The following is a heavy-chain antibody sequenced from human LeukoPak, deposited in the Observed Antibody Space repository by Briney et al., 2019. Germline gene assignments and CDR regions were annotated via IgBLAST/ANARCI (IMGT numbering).Heavy chain of an antibody. D-gene: IGHD3-9*01. Sequence: GGSLRLSCAASGFTVGSNYMSWVRQAPGEALEGASVIYSGGSTYPATSVKARFTISRHNSKNTLYLQMNSLRAEDTAVYYCAVTYYDILTGYGPTDNWGQGTLVTVSS. V-gene: IGHV3-53*04. CDR3: AVTYYDILTGYGPTDN. J-gene: IGHJ4*02. CDR1: GFTVGSNY. CDR2: IYSGGST.